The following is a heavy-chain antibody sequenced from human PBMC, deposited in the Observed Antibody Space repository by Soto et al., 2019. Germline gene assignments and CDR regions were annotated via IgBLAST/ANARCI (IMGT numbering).Heavy chain of an antibody. Sequence: ASVKVSCKASGYTFTSYDINWVRQATGQGLEWMGWMNPNSGNTGYAQKYQGRVTMTRNTSISTAYMELSSLRSEDTALYYCARGRELRYFDWSLGWFDPWGQGTLVTVSS. D-gene: IGHD3-9*01. CDR3: ARGRELRYFDWSLGWFDP. CDR2: MNPNSGNT. J-gene: IGHJ5*02. CDR1: GYTFTSYD. V-gene: IGHV1-8*01.